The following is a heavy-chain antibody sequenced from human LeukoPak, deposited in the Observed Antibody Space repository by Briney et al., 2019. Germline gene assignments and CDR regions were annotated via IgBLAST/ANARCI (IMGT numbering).Heavy chain of an antibody. D-gene: IGHD3-22*01. CDR1: GFTFSSFA. CDR2: ISGSGGST. V-gene: IGHV3-23*01. J-gene: IGHJ5*02. CDR3: AKGSSGYFVDL. Sequence: GGSLRLSCAASGFTFSSFAMSWVRQAPGKGLEWVSGISGSGGSTYYADSVKGQFTISRDNSKNTLYLQMNSLRAEDTALYYCAKGSSGYFVDLWGQGTLVTVSS.